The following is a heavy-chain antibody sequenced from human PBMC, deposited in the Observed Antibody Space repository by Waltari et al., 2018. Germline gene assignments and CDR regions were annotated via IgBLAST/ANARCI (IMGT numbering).Heavy chain of an antibody. CDR3: ATAQDSRDAWWLGIRDY. CDR2: VDPEDGET. CDR1: GYTFTDYY. Sequence: EVQLVQSGAEVKKPGATVKISCKASGYTFTDYYMHWVQPAPGKGLEWMGRVDPEDGETIYAEKFQGRVTITADTSTDTAYMELSSLRSEDTAVYYCATAQDSRDAWWLGIRDYWGQGTLVTVSS. D-gene: IGHD2-15*01. V-gene: IGHV1-69-2*01. J-gene: IGHJ4*02.